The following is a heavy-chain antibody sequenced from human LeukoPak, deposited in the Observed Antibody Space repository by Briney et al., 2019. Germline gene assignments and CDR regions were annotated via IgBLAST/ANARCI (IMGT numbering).Heavy chain of an antibody. CDR2: INPDGRT. V-gene: IGHV4-34*01. J-gene: IGHJ4*02. CDR3: ASSEHHYGSGSYFYR. Sequence: PSETLSLTCAVYGGSFSGYFWSWIRQSPGTGLEWIGEINPDGRTDYNPSLKSRVTISLDTSKNQFSLKLNSVTAADTAVYYCASSEHHYGSGSYFYRWGQGTLVTVSS. CDR1: GGSFSGYF. D-gene: IGHD3-10*01.